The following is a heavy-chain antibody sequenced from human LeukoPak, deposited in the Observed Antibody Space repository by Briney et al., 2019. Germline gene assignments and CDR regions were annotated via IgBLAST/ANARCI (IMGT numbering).Heavy chain of an antibody. CDR3: ARLLVGATTGDY. J-gene: IGHJ4*02. Sequence: ASVKVSCKASGYTFTSYYMHWVRQAPGQGREWMGIINPSGGSTSYAQKFQGRVTMTRDTSTSTVYMELSSLRSEDTDVYYCARLLVGATTGDYWGPGTLVTVSS. D-gene: IGHD1-26*01. CDR1: GYTFTSYY. CDR2: INPSGGST. V-gene: IGHV1-46*03.